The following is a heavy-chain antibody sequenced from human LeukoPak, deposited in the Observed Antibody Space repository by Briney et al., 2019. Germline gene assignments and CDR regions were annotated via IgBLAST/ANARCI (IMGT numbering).Heavy chain of an antibody. V-gene: IGHV1-2*02. D-gene: IGHD3-9*01. CDR2: INPNSGGT. CDR3: ARSPHILTGENFDY. Sequence: ASVKVSCKASGYTFTSNAMNWVRQAPGQGLEWMGWINPNSGGTNYAQKFQDRVSMTRDTSISTAYMQLSRLRSGDTAVYFCARSPHILTGENFDYWGQGTLLTVSS. CDR1: GYTFTSNA. J-gene: IGHJ4*02.